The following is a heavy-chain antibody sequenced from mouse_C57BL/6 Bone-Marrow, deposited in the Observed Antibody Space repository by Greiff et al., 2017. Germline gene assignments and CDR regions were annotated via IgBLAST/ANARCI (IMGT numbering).Heavy chain of an antibody. CDR3: ARDYYGSSPYYAMDY. CDR1: GYTFTSYW. J-gene: IGHJ4*01. Sequence: VKLVESGAELVMPGASVKLSCKASGYTFTSYWMHWVKQRPGQGLEWIGEIDPSDSYTNYNQKFKGKSTLTVDKSSSTAYMQLSSLTSEDAAVYYCARDYYGSSPYYAMDYWGQGTSVTVSS. CDR2: IDPSDSYT. D-gene: IGHD1-1*01. V-gene: IGHV1-69*01.